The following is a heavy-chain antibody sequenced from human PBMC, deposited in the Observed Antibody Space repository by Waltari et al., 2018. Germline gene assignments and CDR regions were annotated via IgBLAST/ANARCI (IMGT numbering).Heavy chain of an antibody. V-gene: IGHV1-8*01. J-gene: IGHJ4*02. CDR2: RNPNRGNT. CDR3: ARECFWSGYCPFDY. CDR1: GYTFTSYD. Sequence: QVQLVQSGAEVKKPGASVKVSCKASGYTFTSYDINWVRQATGQGLEWMGWRNPNRGNTGYAKKFQGRVTITADESTSTAYMELSSLRSEDTAVYYCARECFWSGYCPFDYWGQGTLVTVSS. D-gene: IGHD3-3*01.